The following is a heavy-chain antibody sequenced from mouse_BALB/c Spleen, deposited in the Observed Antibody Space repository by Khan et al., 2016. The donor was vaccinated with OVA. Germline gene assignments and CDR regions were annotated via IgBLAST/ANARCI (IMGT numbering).Heavy chain of an antibody. CDR2: IRLKSNNSAS. Sequence: QLEESGGGLVQPGGSMKLSCVASGFTFSNYWMNWVRQSPEKELEWVAEIRLKSNNSASHYAVSVKGRFTISRADSKSSVYLQMNNLRAEDTGIYYCTRDGGYYLDYWGQGTTLTVSS. V-gene: IGHV6-6*02. CDR1: GFTFSNYW. CDR3: TRDGGYYLDY. J-gene: IGHJ2*01.